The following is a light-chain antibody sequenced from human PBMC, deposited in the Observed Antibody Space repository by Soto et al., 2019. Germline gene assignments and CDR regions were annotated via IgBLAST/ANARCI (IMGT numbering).Light chain of an antibody. CDR2: GAS. CDR1: QSVSSN. CDR3: QQYNNWPPT. Sequence: EIVMTQSPATLSVSPGERGTRSCRASQSVSSNLAWYQQKPGQAPRLLIYGASTRATGIPARFSGSGSGTEFTLTISSLQSEDFAVYYCQQYNNWPPTFGGGTKV. J-gene: IGKJ4*01. V-gene: IGKV3-15*01.